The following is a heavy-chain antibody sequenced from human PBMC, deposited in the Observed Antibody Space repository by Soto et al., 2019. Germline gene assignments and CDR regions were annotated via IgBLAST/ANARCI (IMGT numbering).Heavy chain of an antibody. Sequence: QITLKESGPTLVKPTQTLTLTCSYSGFSLRTTGVGVGWIRQPPGKALEWLGIIYWNDDKRYSPSLESRFTLTSDISKRQVVLTMNNMEPVDPATFYCAHTWGLPFDYWGQGTLVIVSS. CDR1: GFSLRTTGVG. CDR2: IYWNDDK. D-gene: IGHD3-16*01. V-gene: IGHV2-5*01. CDR3: AHTWGLPFDY. J-gene: IGHJ4*02.